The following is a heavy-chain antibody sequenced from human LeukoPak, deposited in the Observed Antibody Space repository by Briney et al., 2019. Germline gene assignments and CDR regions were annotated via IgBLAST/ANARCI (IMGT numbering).Heavy chain of an antibody. CDR3: ARWGGSIAAAAGSYFDY. D-gene: IGHD6-13*01. Sequence: GESLKISCKGSGYRFTSYWIGWVRQMPGKGLEWMGIIYPGDSDTRYSPSFQGQVTISADESISTAYLQWSSLKASDTAMFYCARWGGSIAAAAGSYFDYWGQGTLVTVSS. V-gene: IGHV5-51*01. CDR2: IYPGDSDT. J-gene: IGHJ4*02. CDR1: GYRFTSYW.